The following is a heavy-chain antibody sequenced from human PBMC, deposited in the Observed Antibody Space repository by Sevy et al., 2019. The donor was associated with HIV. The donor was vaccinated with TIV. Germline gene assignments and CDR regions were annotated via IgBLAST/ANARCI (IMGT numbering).Heavy chain of an antibody. D-gene: IGHD1-26*01. Sequence: ASVKVSCKASGGTFSSYGFNWVRQAPGQGLEWMGGIIPIFGTANYAQKFQGRVTITADESTSTAYMELSSLRSEDTAVYYCARDNSGSSPMKPPNWFDPWGQGTLVTVSS. CDR2: IIPIFGTA. CDR3: ARDNSGSSPMKPPNWFDP. V-gene: IGHV1-69*13. J-gene: IGHJ5*02. CDR1: GGTFSSYG.